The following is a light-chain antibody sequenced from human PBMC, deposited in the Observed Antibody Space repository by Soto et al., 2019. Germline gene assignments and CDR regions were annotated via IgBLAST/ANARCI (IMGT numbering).Light chain of an antibody. CDR2: GAS. V-gene: IGKV3-15*01. Sequence: ETVMTQSPATLSVSPGERATLSCRASQYVSTNLAWYQQKPGQAPRLLVYGASNRATGIPARFSGSGSGTEFTLTISSLQSEDFALYYCQQYNNWPKTFGQGTKVDIK. CDR1: QYVSTN. J-gene: IGKJ1*01. CDR3: QQYNNWPKT.